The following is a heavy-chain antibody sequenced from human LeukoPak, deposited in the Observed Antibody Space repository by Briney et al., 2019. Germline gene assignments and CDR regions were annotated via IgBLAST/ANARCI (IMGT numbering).Heavy chain of an antibody. J-gene: IGHJ4*02. CDR2: IKQDGSEK. CDR1: GFTFSTYW. V-gene: IGHV3-7*01. D-gene: IGHD6-13*01. Sequence: QPGRSLRLSCAASGFTFSTYWMSWVRQAPGKGLEWVANIKQDGSEKYYVDSVKGRFTISRDNAKNSLYLQMNSLRAEDTAMYYCARDSAGNDYWGQGTLVTVSS. CDR3: ARDSAGNDY.